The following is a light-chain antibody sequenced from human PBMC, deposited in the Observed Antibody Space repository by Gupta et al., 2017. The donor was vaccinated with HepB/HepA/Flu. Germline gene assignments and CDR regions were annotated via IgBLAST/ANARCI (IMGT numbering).Light chain of an antibody. V-gene: IGLV2-14*03. CDR1: SSDVGGYNY. Sequence: QSALTQPASVSGYPGQSITLSCPGTSSDVGGYNYVSWYQQHPGKAPKLMIYDVSNRPSGVSNRFSGSKSGNTASLTISGLQAEDEADYYCSSYTSSSTLVVFGGGTKLTVL. CDR3: SSYTSSSTLVV. CDR2: DVS. J-gene: IGLJ2*01.